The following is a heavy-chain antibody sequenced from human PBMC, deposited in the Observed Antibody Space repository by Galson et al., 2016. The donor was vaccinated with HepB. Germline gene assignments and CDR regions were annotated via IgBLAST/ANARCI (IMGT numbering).Heavy chain of an antibody. CDR3: ARFRTYGSGTRALHYGMDV. Sequence: SVKVSCKASGYTFSGSYMHWVRRAPGQRLEWMGRINPNSGGTNYAQKFQGRVTMTRDTSISTAYLELSRLRFDDTAVYYCARFRTYGSGTRALHYGMDVWGQGTTVTVSS. J-gene: IGHJ6*02. V-gene: IGHV1-2*06. CDR2: INPNSGGT. D-gene: IGHD3-10*01. CDR1: GYTFSGSY.